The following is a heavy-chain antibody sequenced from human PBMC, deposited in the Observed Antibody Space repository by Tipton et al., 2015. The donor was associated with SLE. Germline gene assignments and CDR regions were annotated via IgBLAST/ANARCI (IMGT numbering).Heavy chain of an antibody. CDR3: ARLLTIFGVVN. D-gene: IGHD3-3*01. CDR2: IYSSGTT. V-gene: IGHV4-39*07. Sequence: LRLSCTVSGGSITRSGNYWGWIRQPPGKGLEWIGSIYSSGTTYYNPSPKSRVTISVDTSKNQFSLRLGSVTAADTAGYYCARLLTIFGVVNWGQGPLVTVSS. J-gene: IGHJ4*02. CDR1: GGSITRSGNY.